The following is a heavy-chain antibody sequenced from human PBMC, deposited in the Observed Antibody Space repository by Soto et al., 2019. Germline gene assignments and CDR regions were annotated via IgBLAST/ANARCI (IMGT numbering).Heavy chain of an antibody. Sequence: PGGSLRLSCTGSGFTFSGHAMHWVRQGPGKGLEWVAVISSDGRNKYHADSVKGRFTISRDNSKNTVYLQMNSLTPEDTAFYYCARAVTTSWNWFDPWGQGTLVTVSS. J-gene: IGHJ5*02. CDR3: ARAVTTSWNWFDP. V-gene: IGHV3-30*04. CDR1: GFTFSGHA. CDR2: ISSDGRNK. D-gene: IGHD2-2*01.